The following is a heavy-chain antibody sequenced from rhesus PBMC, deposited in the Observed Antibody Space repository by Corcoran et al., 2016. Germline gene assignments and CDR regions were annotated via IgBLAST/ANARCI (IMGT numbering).Heavy chain of an antibody. CDR3: ARDSYLQYLDWLSDDV. CDR2: IYGSSTST. J-gene: IGHJ5-1*01. D-gene: IGHD3-3*01. Sequence: QVQLQESGPGVVKPSETLSLTCAVSGGSISDSYRWSWIRQPPGKGLEGIGYIYGSSTSTNYNPSLKSRVTISKDTSKNQFSLKLSSVTAADMAVYYCARDSYLQYLDWLSDDVWGPGVLVTVSS. CDR1: GGSISDSYR. V-gene: IGHV4S10*01.